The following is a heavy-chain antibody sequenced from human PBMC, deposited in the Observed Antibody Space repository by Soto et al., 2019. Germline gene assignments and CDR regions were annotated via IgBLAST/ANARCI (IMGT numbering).Heavy chain of an antibody. J-gene: IGHJ4*02. CDR3: ATSTVVTQFDY. CDR1: GLTARGKY. Sequence: EGSLRPSCAAAGLTARGKYFTSVGPAPGKGLDCVSIIYSGGSTVYADSLKGRLTISRDNSSNTVCLQMNSLRVEDTFVYYCATSTVVTQFDYRGQGTPVTV. D-gene: IGHD4-17*01. V-gene: IGHV3-53*01. CDR2: IYSGGST.